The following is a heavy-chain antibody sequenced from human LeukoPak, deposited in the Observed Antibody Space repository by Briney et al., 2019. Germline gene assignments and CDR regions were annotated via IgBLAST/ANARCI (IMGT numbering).Heavy chain of an antibody. J-gene: IGHJ5*02. Sequence: SETLSLTCTVSGGSISSSSYYWGWVRQPPGKGLEWIGGIYYSGNTYYNPSLKSRVTISVDTSKNQFSLKLSSVTAADTAVYYCARLYDFWSGDHNWFDPWGQGTLVTVSS. D-gene: IGHD3-3*01. V-gene: IGHV4-39*01. CDR3: ARLYDFWSGDHNWFDP. CDR2: IYYSGNT. CDR1: GGSISSSSYY.